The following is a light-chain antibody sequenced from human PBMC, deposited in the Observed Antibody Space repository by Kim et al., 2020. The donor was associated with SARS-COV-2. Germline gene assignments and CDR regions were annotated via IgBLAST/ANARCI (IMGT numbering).Light chain of an antibody. V-gene: IGLV1-44*01. J-gene: IGLJ2*01. CDR3: AAWDDILKAVI. Sequence: GQRVTIFGSGRSSNLGKTPVSWYQPFPGTAHKLFISNNTQRPSGVPDRFSGSKSGTSASLAISGLQSEDEAVYYCAAWDDILKAVIFGGGTQLTVL. CDR2: NNT. CDR1: SSNLGKTP.